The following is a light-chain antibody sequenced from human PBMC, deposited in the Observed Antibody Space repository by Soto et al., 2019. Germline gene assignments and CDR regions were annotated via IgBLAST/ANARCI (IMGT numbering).Light chain of an antibody. V-gene: IGLV2-14*03. CDR3: SSSTHSNTLV. J-gene: IGLJ3*02. CDR1: SGDIGAYDH. CDR2: DVS. Sequence: QSALTQPASVSGSPGQSVTLSCSGTSGDIGAYDHVAWFQQHPGKVPKLLLRDVSNRPSGVSSRFSGSKSGNTASLTISGLRXXXEXXXYCSSSTHSNTLVFGGGTKLTVL.